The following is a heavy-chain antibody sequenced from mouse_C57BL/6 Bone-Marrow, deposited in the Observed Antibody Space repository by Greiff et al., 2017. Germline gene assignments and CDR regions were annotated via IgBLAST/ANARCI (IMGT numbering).Heavy chain of an antibody. D-gene: IGHD2-3*01. CDR2: ISDGGSYT. Sequence: DVKLVESGGGLVKPGGSLKLSCAASGFTFSSYAMSWVRQTPEKRLEWVATISDGGSYTYYPDNVKGRFTISRDNAKNNLYLQMSHLKSEDTAMYYCARGNGCYVAWFAYWGQGTLVTVSA. CDR1: GFTFSSYA. V-gene: IGHV5-4*03. CDR3: ARGNGCYVAWFAY. J-gene: IGHJ3*01.